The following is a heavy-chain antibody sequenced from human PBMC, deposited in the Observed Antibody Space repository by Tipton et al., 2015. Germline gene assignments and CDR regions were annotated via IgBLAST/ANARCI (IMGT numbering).Heavy chain of an antibody. D-gene: IGHD2-21*01. Sequence: GLVKPSETLSLNCSVSGDSIKNYYWSWVRQPAGKGLEWIGRIHRSGTVDYNPSLKRRLTMSLDTSKNLFSLKLTSVSAADTAIYYCARDILPNWFDPWGQGILVTVSS. J-gene: IGHJ5*02. CDR1: GDSIKNYY. CDR2: IHRSGTV. V-gene: IGHV4-4*07. CDR3: ARDILPNWFDP.